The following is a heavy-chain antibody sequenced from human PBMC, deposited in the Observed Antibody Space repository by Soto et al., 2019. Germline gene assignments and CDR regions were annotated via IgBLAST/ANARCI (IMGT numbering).Heavy chain of an antibody. Sequence: QVQLVQSGAEVKKPGSSVKVSCKASGGTFSSYAISWVRQAPGQGLEWMGGIIPIFGTANYAQKCQGRVTLTADKSTGTAYMELSSLRSEDTAVYYCAVNVDTAMAREDYWGQGTLVTVSS. V-gene: IGHV1-69*06. D-gene: IGHD5-18*01. J-gene: IGHJ4*02. CDR3: AVNVDTAMAREDY. CDR1: GGTFSSYA. CDR2: IIPIFGTA.